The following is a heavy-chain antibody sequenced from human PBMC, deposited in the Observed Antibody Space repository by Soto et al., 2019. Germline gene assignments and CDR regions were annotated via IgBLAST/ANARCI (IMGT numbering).Heavy chain of an antibody. CDR3: AKGGVTRSYYYAMDV. Sequence: EVQLLESEGGLVQPGRSLRLSCAASGCIFSDYAMSWVRPAPGKGLEWVSALSGGVSSTYYAASVTGRFTIARDNLQNTLSLQMNDLTAEDTAVYYCAKGGVTRSYYYAMDVWGQGNTVTVSS. CDR2: LSGGVSST. J-gene: IGHJ6*01. CDR1: GCIFSDYA. V-gene: IGHV3-23*01.